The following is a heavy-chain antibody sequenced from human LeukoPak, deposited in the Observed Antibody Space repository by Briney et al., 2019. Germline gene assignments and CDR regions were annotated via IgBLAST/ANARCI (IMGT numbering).Heavy chain of an antibody. Sequence: GGSLRLSCTASGFTFGDYAMSWVRQAPGKGLEWVGFIRSKAYGGTTEYAASVKGRFTISRDDSKSIAYLQMNSLKTEDTAVYYCTRDPLVRREEEYGVDVWGQGTTVTVSS. CDR2: IRSKAYGGTT. V-gene: IGHV3-49*04. J-gene: IGHJ6*02. CDR1: GFTFGDYA. CDR3: TRDPLVRREEEYGVDV. D-gene: IGHD2-8*02.